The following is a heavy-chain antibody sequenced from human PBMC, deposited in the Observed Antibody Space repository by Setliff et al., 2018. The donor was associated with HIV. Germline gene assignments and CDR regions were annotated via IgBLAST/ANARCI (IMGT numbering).Heavy chain of an antibody. CDR3: ATLRQQLITGWFDP. V-gene: IGHV3-53*01. CDR1: GFTVSSNY. Sequence: VGSLRLSCAASGFTVSSNYMSWVRQAPGKGLEWVSVIYIGGSTFYTDSVKGRFTISRDNSKNTLYLHMNSLRAEDTAVYYCATLRQQLITGWFDPWGQGTLVTVSS. D-gene: IGHD6-13*01. J-gene: IGHJ5*02. CDR2: IYIGGST.